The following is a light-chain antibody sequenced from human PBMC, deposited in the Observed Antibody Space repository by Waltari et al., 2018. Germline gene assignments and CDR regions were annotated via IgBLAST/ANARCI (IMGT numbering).Light chain of an antibody. CDR2: GAS. J-gene: IGKJ3*01. V-gene: IGKV3-20*01. CDR3: QQYGNSPRT. CDR1: QSISSTY. Sequence: EVVLTQSPGTLSLSPGERATLSCRASQSISSTYLAWYQQKPGQAPRLLIYGASRRAAGIPARFSGGGSGTEFTLTITRLEPEDFAVYYCQQYGNSPRTFGPGTKV.